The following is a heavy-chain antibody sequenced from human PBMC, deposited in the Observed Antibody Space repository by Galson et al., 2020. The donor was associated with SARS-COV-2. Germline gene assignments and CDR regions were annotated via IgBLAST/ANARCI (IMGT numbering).Heavy chain of an antibody. CDR2: ISGSGGST. CDR3: AKYGGNSDFDY. D-gene: IGHD2-21*02. V-gene: IGHV3-23*01. Sequence: GGSLRLSCAASGFTFSSYAMSWVRQAPGKGLEWVSAISGSGGSTYYADSVKGRFTISSDTSKNTLYLQINSLRAEDTAVYYCAKYGGNSDFDYWGQGTLVTVSS. J-gene: IGHJ4*02. CDR1: GFTFSSYA.